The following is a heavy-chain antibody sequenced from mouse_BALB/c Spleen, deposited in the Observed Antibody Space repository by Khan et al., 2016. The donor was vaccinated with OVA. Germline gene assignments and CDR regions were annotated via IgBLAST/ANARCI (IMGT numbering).Heavy chain of an antibody. V-gene: IGHV1-77*01. CDR3: ARAGWDVFAY. J-gene: IGHJ3*01. CDR1: GYTFTDYV. Sequence: VQLQESGPELVKPGASVKMSCKASGYTFTDYVMNWVKQRNGQGLEWIGQIYPGSDSTYYNEKFKGKATLTADRSSSTAYMQLSNLTSEDSAVXFCARAGWDVFAYWGQGTLVTVSA. CDR2: IYPGSDST. D-gene: IGHD4-1*01.